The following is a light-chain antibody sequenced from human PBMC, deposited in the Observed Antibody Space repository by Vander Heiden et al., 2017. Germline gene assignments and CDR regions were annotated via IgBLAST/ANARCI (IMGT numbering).Light chain of an antibody. V-gene: IGKV1-5*03. Sequence: DIQMTQSPSTLSASVGDRVTITCRASQSVSSWLAWYQQKPGKAPKLLIYKASTLESGVPSRFSGSGSGTEFTLTISSLQPDDFATYYCQQDESYWTFGQGTKVEIK. J-gene: IGKJ1*01. CDR1: QSVSSW. CDR2: KAS. CDR3: QQDESYWT.